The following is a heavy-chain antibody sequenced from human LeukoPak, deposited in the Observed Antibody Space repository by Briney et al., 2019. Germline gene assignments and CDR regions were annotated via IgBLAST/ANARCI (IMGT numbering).Heavy chain of an antibody. D-gene: IGHD3-22*01. V-gene: IGHV3-38-3*01. CDR3: AKLRGIYYDSSGFG. J-gene: IGHJ4*02. CDR2: ISGGST. Sequence: GGSLRLSCAASGFTVSSNEMSWVRQAPGKGLEWVSSISGGSTYYADSRKGRFTISRDNSKNTLHLQMNSLRAEDTAVYYCAKLRGIYYDSSGFGWGQGTLVTVSS. CDR1: GFTVSSNE.